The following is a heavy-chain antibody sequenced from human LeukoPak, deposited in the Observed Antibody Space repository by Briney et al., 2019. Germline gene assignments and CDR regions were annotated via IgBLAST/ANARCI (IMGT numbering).Heavy chain of an antibody. CDR1: GFTFSSYW. CDR3: AKDRSSGPHYYYGMDV. Sequence: GGSLRLSCAASGFTFSSYWMHWVRQAPGKGLVWVSRINSDGSSTSYADSVKGRFTISRDNSKKTVFLQMNSLRGEDTAVYYCAKDRSSGPHYYYGMDVWGQGTTVIVSS. V-gene: IGHV3-74*01. CDR2: INSDGSST. D-gene: IGHD6-25*01. J-gene: IGHJ6*02.